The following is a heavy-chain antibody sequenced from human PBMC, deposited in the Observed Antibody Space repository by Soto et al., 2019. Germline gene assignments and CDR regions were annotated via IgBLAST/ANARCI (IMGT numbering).Heavy chain of an antibody. CDR3: ARGPPSRVTTGYYYGMDV. V-gene: IGHV3-72*01. CDR2: TRNKANSYTT. D-gene: IGHD4-17*01. CDR1: GFTFSDHY. J-gene: IGHJ6*02. Sequence: EVQLVESGGGLVQPGGSLRLSCADSGFTFSDHYMDWVRQAPGKGLEWVGRTRNKANSYTTEYAASVKGRFTISRDDSNNSLYLQMNSLKTEDTAVYYCARGPPSRVTTGYYYGMDVWGQGTTVTVSS.